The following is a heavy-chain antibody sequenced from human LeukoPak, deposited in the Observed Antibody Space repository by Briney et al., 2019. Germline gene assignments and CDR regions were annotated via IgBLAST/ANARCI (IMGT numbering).Heavy chain of an antibody. CDR2: IYPGDSDT. CDR1: GYSFTSYW. J-gene: IGHJ4*02. V-gene: IGHV5-51*01. Sequence: PGESLKISCKGSGYSFTSYWIGWVRQMPGKGLEWMGIIYPGDSDTRYSPSFQGQVTISADKSISTAYLQWSSLKASDTAMYYCARHPRWGYSSHYYFDYWGQGTLVTVSS. D-gene: IGHD6-13*01. CDR3: ARHPRWGYSSHYYFDY.